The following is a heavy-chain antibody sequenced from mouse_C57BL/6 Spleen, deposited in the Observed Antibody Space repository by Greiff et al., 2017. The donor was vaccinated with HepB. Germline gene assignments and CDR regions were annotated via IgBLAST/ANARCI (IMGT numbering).Heavy chain of an antibody. J-gene: IGHJ4*01. D-gene: IGHD1-1*01. Sequence: VQLRQSGPELVKPGASVKISCKASGYSFTDYNMNWVKQSNGKSLEWIGVINPNYGTTSYNQKFKGKATLTVDQSSSTAYMQLNSLTSEDSAVYYCARRDYYGSSYRAMDYWGQGTSVTVSS. CDR3: ARRDYYGSSYRAMDY. CDR1: GYSFTDYN. CDR2: INPNYGTT. V-gene: IGHV1-39*01.